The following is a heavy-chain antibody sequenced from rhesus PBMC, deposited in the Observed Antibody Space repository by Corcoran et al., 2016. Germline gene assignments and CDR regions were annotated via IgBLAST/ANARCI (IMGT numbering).Heavy chain of an antibody. J-gene: IGHJ4*01. V-gene: IGHV3S5*01. CDR3: AKQYEDDYGYYYWTDY. CDR1: GFTFSTYG. D-gene: IGHD3-9*01. CDR2: ISKGGGST. Sequence: EVQLVESGGGLVQPGGSLRLSCAASGFTFSTYGMSWVRQAPGKGLEWVAFISKGGGSTDYADYRKSRFTISRDNSKNTLALQMNSLRAEDTAVYYCAKQYEDDYGYYYWTDYWGQGVLVTVSS.